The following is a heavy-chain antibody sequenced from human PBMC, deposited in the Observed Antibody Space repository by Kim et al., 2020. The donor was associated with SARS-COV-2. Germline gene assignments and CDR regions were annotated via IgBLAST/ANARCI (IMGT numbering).Heavy chain of an antibody. D-gene: IGHD1-26*01. Sequence: GESLKISCKGSGYSFTSYWIGWVRQMPGKGLEWMGIIYPGDSDTRYSPSFQGHVTISADKSISTAYLQWSSLKASDTAMYYCARQRWSYGGTYYYYGMDVWGQGTTVTVSS. J-gene: IGHJ6*02. CDR1: GYSFTSYW. V-gene: IGHV5-51*01. CDR2: IYPGDSDT. CDR3: ARQRWSYGGTYYYYGMDV.